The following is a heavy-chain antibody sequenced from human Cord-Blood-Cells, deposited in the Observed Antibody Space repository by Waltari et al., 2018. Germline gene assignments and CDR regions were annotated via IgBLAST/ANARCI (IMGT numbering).Heavy chain of an antibody. Sequence: QVQLVQSGAEVKKPGSSVKVSCKASGGTFSSYAISWVRQAPGQGLEWMGGIFLILGYGNYAKKFQGRVTITADESTSTAYMELSSLRSEDTAVYYCARDRRSSGWYRENAFDIWGQGTMVTVSS. CDR3: ARDRRSSGWYRENAFDI. V-gene: IGHV1-69*11. D-gene: IGHD6-19*01. J-gene: IGHJ3*02. CDR1: GGTFSSYA. CDR2: IFLILGYG.